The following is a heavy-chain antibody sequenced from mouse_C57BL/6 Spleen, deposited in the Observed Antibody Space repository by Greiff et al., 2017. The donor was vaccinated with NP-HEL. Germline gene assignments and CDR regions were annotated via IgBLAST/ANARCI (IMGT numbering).Heavy chain of an antibody. CDR1: GYTFTSYW. Sequence: VQLQQSGAELVKPGASVKLSCKASGYTFTSYWMQWVKQRPGQGLEWIGEIDPSDSYTNYNQKFKGKATLTVDTSSSTAYMQLSSLTSEDSAVYYCARGGVGGFAYWGQGTLVTVSA. J-gene: IGHJ3*01. CDR3: ARGGVGGFAY. V-gene: IGHV1-50*01. CDR2: IDPSDSYT.